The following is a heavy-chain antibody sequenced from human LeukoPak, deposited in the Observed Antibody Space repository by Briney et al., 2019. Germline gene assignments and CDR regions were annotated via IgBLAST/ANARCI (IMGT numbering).Heavy chain of an antibody. CDR1: GYTFTNYY. Sequence: ASVKVSCKASGYTFTNYYMHWVRQAPGQGLEYMGILDPSAGDTTYAQKFQGRVTMTRDTSTSTVYMELSSLRFEDTAVYYCAKKSFKDFDWLLYLDYWGQGTLVTVSS. V-gene: IGHV1-46*01. CDR2: LDPSAGDT. D-gene: IGHD3-9*01. J-gene: IGHJ4*02. CDR3: AKKSFKDFDWLLYLDY.